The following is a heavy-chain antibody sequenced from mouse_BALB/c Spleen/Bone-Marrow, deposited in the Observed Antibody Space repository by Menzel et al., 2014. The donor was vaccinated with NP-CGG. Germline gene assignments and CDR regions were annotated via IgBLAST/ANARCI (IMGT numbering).Heavy chain of an antibody. CDR2: ISDGGSYT. J-gene: IGHJ4*01. Sequence: VQLKESGGGLVKPGGSLKLSSAASGFTFSDYYMYWVRQTPEKRLEWVATISDGGSYTYYPDSVKGRFTISRDNAKNNLFLQLSSLKSEDTAMYYCAREVSMDYWGQGTSVTVSS. V-gene: IGHV5-4*02. CDR3: AREVSMDY. CDR1: GFTFSDYY.